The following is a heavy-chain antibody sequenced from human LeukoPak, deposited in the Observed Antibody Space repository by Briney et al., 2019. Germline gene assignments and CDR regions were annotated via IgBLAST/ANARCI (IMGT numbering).Heavy chain of an antibody. CDR1: GGSFSGYY. CDR3: ARGRPEYYDFWSGYLGRTYFDY. D-gene: IGHD3-3*01. V-gene: IGHV4-34*01. J-gene: IGHJ4*02. Sequence: SETLSLTCAVYGGSFSGYYWSWIRQPPGKGLEWIGEINHSGSTNYNPSLKSRVTISVDTSKNQFSLKLSSVTAADTAVYYCARGRPEYYDFWSGYLGRTYFDYWGQGTLVTVSS. CDR2: INHSGST.